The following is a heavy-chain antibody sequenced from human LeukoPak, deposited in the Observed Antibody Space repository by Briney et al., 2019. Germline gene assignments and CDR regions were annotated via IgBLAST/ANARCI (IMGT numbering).Heavy chain of an antibody. V-gene: IGHV3-48*02. J-gene: IGHJ4*02. CDR2: ISSNSRII. CDR1: GFTFSTYS. D-gene: IGHD3-22*01. Sequence: PGGSLRLSCAASGFTFSTYSMNWVRQAPGKGLEWVSAISSNSRIIYYADSVKGRFTISRDNAKNSLYLQMNSVRDEDTAVYYCARSGYYDTNGYYYGFWGQGTLVAVSS. CDR3: ARSGYYDTNGYYYGF.